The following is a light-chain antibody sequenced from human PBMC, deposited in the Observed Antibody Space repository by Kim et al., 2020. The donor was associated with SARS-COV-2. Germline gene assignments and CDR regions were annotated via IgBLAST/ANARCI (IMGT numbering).Light chain of an antibody. CDR2: GAS. J-gene: IGKJ2*01. Sequence: EIVLTQSPGTLSLSPGERVTLSCRASEGVGSKYLGWYQQKPGQAPSLIIFGASSRATGTPDRFSGSGSGTDFTLTISRLEPEDVVVYYCHQYRSSPYTFGQGTKLEI. V-gene: IGKV3-20*01. CDR1: EGVGSKY. CDR3: HQYRSSPYT.